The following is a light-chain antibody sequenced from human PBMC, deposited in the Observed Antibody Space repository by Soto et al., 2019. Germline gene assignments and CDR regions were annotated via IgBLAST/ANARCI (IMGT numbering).Light chain of an antibody. CDR2: GAS. CDR3: QQYNSLPLT. V-gene: IGKV3-15*01. J-gene: IGKJ4*01. CDR1: QSVGSN. Sequence: IVMTQSPAALSVAPGERTTLSCRASQSVGSNLAWYQQKPGQAPRLLIYGASTRATGMSARFSGIGSGTEFTLTISSLQSEDFAVYYCQQYNSLPLTFGGGTKVDIK.